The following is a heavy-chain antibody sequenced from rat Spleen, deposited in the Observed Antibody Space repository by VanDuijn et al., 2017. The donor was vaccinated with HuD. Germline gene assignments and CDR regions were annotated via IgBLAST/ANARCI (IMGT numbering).Heavy chain of an antibody. V-gene: IGHV3-3*01. CDR2: INSAGST. CDR3: AKTNNPYFYIMDA. CDR1: GYSIISSYR. Sequence: EAQLQESGPGLVKPSQSLSLTCSVTGYSIISSYRWTWIRKFPGNKLEWMGYINSAGSTNYNPSLRSRISITRDTSKNQFFLQVNSVTTEDTATFYCAKTNNPYFYIMDAWGQGASVTVSS. J-gene: IGHJ4*01. D-gene: IGHD3-4*01.